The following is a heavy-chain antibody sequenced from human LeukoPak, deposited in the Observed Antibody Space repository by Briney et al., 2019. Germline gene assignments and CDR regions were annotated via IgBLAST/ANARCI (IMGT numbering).Heavy chain of an antibody. CDR3: ARERQLERLAFGKEGSAFDY. Sequence: GGSLRLSCAASGFSFGSYTMSWVRQAPGKGLEWVSSISSSSSYIYYAASVKGRFTISRDNAKNSLYLQMNRLRAEDTAVYYCARERQLERLAFGKEGSAFDYWGQGTLVTVSS. J-gene: IGHJ4*02. CDR1: GFSFGSYT. V-gene: IGHV3-21*01. D-gene: IGHD1-1*01. CDR2: ISSSSSYI.